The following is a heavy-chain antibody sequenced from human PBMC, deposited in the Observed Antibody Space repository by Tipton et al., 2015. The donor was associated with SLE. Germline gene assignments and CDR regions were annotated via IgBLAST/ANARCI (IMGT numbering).Heavy chain of an antibody. CDR3: AKASPRRYSSSWYEGDAFDI. J-gene: IGHJ3*02. D-gene: IGHD6-13*01. V-gene: IGHV3-23*01. CDR1: GGSINTYY. CDR2: ISGTGFTT. Sequence: LSLTCTVSGGSINTYYWSWVRQAPGKGLEWVSVISGTGFTTDYADSVKGRFTISRDNPKNTLYLQMNSLRVGDTAVYYCAKASPRRYSSSWYEGDAFDIWGQGTMVTVSS.